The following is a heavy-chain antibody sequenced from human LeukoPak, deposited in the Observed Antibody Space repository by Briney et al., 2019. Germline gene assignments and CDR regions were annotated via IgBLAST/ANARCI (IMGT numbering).Heavy chain of an antibody. V-gene: IGHV4-59*01. J-gene: IGHJ4*02. Sequence: SSETLSLTCTVSGXSISTFHWSWIRQPPGKGLEWIGYIYYSGSTNYNPSLKSRVTISADMSKNQFSLKLSSVPAADTAVYYCARSGHGFDYWGQGTLVTVSS. CDR3: ARSGHGFDY. CDR2: IYYSGST. CDR1: GXSISTFH. D-gene: IGHD2-8*02.